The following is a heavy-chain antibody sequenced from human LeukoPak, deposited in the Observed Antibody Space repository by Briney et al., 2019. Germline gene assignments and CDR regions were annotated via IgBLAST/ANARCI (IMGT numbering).Heavy chain of an antibody. V-gene: IGHV3-66*02. J-gene: IGHJ5*02. CDR3: AKETYYFDSSGYSALDP. Sequence: GGSLRLSCTVSGFTVSINSMSWVRQAPGKGLEWVSFIYSGGNTHYSDSVKGRFTISRDNSKNTLYLQMNSLRAEDTAVYYCAKETYYFDSSGYSALDPWGQGTLVTVSS. CDR2: IYSGGNT. CDR1: GFTVSINS. D-gene: IGHD3-22*01.